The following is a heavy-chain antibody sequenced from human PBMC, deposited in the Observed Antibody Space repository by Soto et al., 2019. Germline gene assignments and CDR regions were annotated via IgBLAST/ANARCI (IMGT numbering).Heavy chain of an antibody. V-gene: IGHV4-38-2*02. D-gene: IGHD6-19*01. CDR1: SDSIGSGYS. CDR3: ARDLIPFSSAVVPVFDY. Sequence: LSLACAFSSDSIGSGYSWAWTRQPPGKGLQWIGSISHSGSTYFNTSLKSRVTVSVDTSDNQFSLELRSVTAADTATYYCARDLIPFSSAVVPVFDYWGQGILVTVSS. J-gene: IGHJ4*02. CDR2: ISHSGST.